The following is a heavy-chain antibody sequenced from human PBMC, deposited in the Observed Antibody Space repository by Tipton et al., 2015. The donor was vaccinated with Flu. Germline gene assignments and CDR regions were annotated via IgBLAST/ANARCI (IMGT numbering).Heavy chain of an antibody. J-gene: IGHJ3*01. CDR2: LLHSGTT. Sequence: TLSLTCSVSGFSISSRHYWGWVRQPPGKGLEWIGTLLHSGTTYYNSSLKSRVTVSADTSKNQLSLKLNSVSAADTAFYYCVTNAGGAADNAFDVWGQGTMVTVSS. D-gene: IGHD6-13*01. CDR1: GFSISSRHY. CDR3: VTNAGGAADNAFDV. V-gene: IGHV4-38-2*02.